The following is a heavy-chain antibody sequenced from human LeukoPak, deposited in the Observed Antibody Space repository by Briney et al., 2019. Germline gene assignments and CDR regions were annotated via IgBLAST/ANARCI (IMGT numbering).Heavy chain of an antibody. D-gene: IGHD2-2*02. CDR1: DVSFSGYY. Sequence: SDTLSLTCAVYDVSFSGYYWSWIRQPPGKGLEWIGEINQSGSTYYNPSLKSRVTISVDTSKNQFSLKLSSVTAADTAVYYCARVRIVVVPAAISGYMDVWGKGTTVTVSS. CDR3: ARVRIVVVPAAISGYMDV. V-gene: IGHV4-34*01. CDR2: INQSGST. J-gene: IGHJ6*03.